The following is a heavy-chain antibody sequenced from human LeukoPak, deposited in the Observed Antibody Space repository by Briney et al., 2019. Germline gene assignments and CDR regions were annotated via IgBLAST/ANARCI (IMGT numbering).Heavy chain of an antibody. J-gene: IGHJ4*02. V-gene: IGHV4-59*01. D-gene: IGHD5-24*01. CDR3: AREMATINPYFDY. CDR1: GVSIRSYY. CDR2: IYYSGGT. Sequence: SETLSLTCNVSGVSIRSYYWSWIRQPPGKGLEWIGYIYYSGGTNYNPSLKSRVTISVDTSKNQFSLKLSSVTAADTAVYYCAREMATINPYFDYWGQGTLVTVSS.